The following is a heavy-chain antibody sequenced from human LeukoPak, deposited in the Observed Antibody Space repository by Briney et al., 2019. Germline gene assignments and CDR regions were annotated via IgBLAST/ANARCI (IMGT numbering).Heavy chain of an antibody. J-gene: IGHJ3*02. CDR3: AKGVRYYDSSGWAFDI. CDR2: IRADAVTT. D-gene: IGHD3-22*01. Sequence: GGSLRLSCATSGFIFSHHGMNWVRQAPGKGLEWVSGIRADAVTTYYADSVKGRFIISRDNAKNSLYLQMNSLRAEDMALYYCAKGVRYYDSSGWAFDIWGQGTMVTVSS. CDR1: GFIFSHHG. V-gene: IGHV3-23*01.